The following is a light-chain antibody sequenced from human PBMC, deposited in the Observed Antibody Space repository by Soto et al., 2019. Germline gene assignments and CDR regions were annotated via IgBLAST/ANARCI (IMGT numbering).Light chain of an antibody. J-gene: IGLJ1*01. V-gene: IGLV2-14*01. CDR2: EVS. CDR3: SSYTSDSTSYV. Sequence: QSVLTQPASVSGSPGQSFTISCTGTSSDVDGYNYVSWYQYHPGKAPKLMIYEVSNRPSGVSNRFSGSKSGNTASLTISGLQAEDEADYYCSSYTSDSTSYVFGIGTKVTVL. CDR1: SSDVDGYNY.